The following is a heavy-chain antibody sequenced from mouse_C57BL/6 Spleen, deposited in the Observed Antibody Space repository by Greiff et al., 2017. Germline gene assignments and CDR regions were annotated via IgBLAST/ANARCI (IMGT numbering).Heavy chain of an antibody. Sequence: DVKLVESGGGLVKPGGSLKLSCAASGFTFSDYGMHWVRQAPEKGLEWVAYISSGSSTIYYADTVKGRFTISRDNAKNTLFLQMTSLRSEDTAMYYCARSHYYGSSYVGYWGQGTTLTVSS. D-gene: IGHD1-1*01. V-gene: IGHV5-17*01. CDR3: ARSHYYGSSYVGY. CDR1: GFTFSDYG. J-gene: IGHJ2*01. CDR2: ISSGSSTI.